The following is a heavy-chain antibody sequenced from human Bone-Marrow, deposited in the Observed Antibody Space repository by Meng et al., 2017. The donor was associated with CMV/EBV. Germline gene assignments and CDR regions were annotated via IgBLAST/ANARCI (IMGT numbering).Heavy chain of an antibody. CDR1: GFTFSSYG. Sequence: GESLKISCAASGFTFSSYGMHWVRQAPGKGLEWVAFIRYDGSNKYYADSVKGRFTISRDNSKNTLYLQMNSLRAEDTAVYYCAKSSPGIQLWSPVDYWGQGTLVTVYS. CDR3: AKSSPGIQLWSPVDY. J-gene: IGHJ4*02. D-gene: IGHD5-18*01. CDR2: IRYDGSNK. V-gene: IGHV3-30*02.